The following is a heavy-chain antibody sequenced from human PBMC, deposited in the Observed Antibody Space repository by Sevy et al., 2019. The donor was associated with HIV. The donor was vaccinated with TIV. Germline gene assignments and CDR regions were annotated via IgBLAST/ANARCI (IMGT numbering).Heavy chain of an antibody. J-gene: IGHJ4*02. CDR3: ARAPFGGYTLFDY. D-gene: IGHD3-10*01. CDR1: GFTFSSYD. V-gene: IGHV3-13*01. Sequence: GGSLRLSCAASGFTFSSYDMHWARQATGKGLEWVSHIGTAGDTYYPGSVKARFTISRENAKNSLYLQMNSLRAGDTAVYYCARAPFGGYTLFDYWGQGTLVTVSS. CDR2: IGTAGDT.